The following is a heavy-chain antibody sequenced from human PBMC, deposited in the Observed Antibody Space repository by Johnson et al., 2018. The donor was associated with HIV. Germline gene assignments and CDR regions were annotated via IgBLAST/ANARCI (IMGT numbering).Heavy chain of an antibody. CDR1: GFTFSSYG. V-gene: IGHV3-30*02. Sequence: QVQLVESGGGVVQPGRSLRLSCTASGFTFSSYGMHLVRQAPGKGLEWVAFIRYDGGNKYYADSVKGRFTISRDNSKNTLYLQMNSLRAEDTAVYYCAREDSSGYYYGMGAFDFWGQGTMVTVSS. CDR3: AREDSSGYYYGMGAFDF. CDR2: IRYDGGNK. D-gene: IGHD3-22*01. J-gene: IGHJ3*01.